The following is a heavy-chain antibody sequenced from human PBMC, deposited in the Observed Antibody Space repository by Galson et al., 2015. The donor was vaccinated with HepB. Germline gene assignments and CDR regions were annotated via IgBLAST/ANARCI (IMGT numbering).Heavy chain of an antibody. V-gene: IGHV2-5*02. J-gene: IGHJ4*02. CDR1: GFSLSTSGVG. CDR2: IYWADDK. Sequence: PALVKPTQTLTLTCTFSGFSLSTSGVGVGWVRQPPGKALEWLALIYWADDKRYSPSLKSRLTITKDTSKNQVVLTMTNMDPVDPATKYCAHKADDYGRNHGDYWGQGTLVTVSS. D-gene: IGHD4-23*01. CDR3: AHKADDYGRNHGDY.